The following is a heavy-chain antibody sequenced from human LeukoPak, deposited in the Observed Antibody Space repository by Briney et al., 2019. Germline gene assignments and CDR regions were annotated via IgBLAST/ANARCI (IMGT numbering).Heavy chain of an antibody. CDR2: IKQDGSEK. CDR1: GFTFSSYW. CDR3: ARRDIVATGSFDY. V-gene: IGHV3-7*03. J-gene: IGHJ4*02. Sequence: GGSLRLSCAASGFTFSSYWKSWVRQAPGKGLEWVANIKQDGSEKYYVDSVKGRFTISRDNAKNSLYLQMNSLRAEDTAVYYCARRDIVATGSFDYWGQGTLVTVSS. D-gene: IGHD5-12*01.